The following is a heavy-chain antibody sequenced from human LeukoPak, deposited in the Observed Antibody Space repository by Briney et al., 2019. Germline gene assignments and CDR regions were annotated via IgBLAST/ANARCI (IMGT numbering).Heavy chain of an antibody. Sequence: ETLSLSCAVSVDPFSGYLWSWVRQSSGRGLERIGEIHNSGTTNYNASLNSRVIISEDTSKNHFYLNLSSVTAADKAVYYCARRYYYNLGSFPFDFWGQGTLVTVSS. D-gene: IGHD3-10*01. CDR2: IHNSGTT. CDR1: VDPFSGYL. CDR3: ARRYYYNLGSFPFDF. J-gene: IGHJ4*02. V-gene: IGHV4-34*01.